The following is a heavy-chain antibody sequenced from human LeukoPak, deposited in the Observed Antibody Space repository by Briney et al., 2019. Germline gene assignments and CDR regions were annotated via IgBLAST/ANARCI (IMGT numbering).Heavy chain of an antibody. D-gene: IGHD3-10*02. V-gene: IGHV3-7*01. J-gene: IGHJ6*04. Sequence: GGSLRLSCAASRFTFRNNWMSWVRQAPGKGLEWVANIKQDGSEKNYVDSVKGRFIISRDNAKNSLYLQMNSLRAEDTAVYYCAELGITMIGGVWSKGTTVTISS. CDR2: IKQDGSEK. CDR3: AELGITMIGGV. CDR1: RFTFRNNW.